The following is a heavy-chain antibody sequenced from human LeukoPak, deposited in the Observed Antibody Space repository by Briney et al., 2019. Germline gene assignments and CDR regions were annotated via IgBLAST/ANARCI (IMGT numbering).Heavy chain of an antibody. J-gene: IGHJ4*02. V-gene: IGHV3-48*03. CDR2: ISTSGSNI. Sequence: GGSLRLSCAASGFTFSNYEMNWVRQAPGKGLEWVSYISTSGSNIYYADSVKGRFTISRDNGKSSLHMQMNSLRAEDTAVYYCARGVYDSSGYYQYWGQGTLVTVSS. D-gene: IGHD3-22*01. CDR1: GFTFSNYE. CDR3: ARGVYDSSGYYQY.